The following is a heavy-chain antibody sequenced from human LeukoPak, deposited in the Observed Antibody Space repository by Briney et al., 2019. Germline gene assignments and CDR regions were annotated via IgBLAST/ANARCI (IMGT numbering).Heavy chain of an antibody. CDR3: ARDPDGTYHFNSGGYRDY. CDR2: IYTVGDT. CDR1: GFAFKNAW. Sequence: GGSLRLSCAASGFAFKNAWMSWVRQAPGKGLEWVSIIYTVGDTYYADSVKGRFTISRDDSKNTLYLQMNSLRAEDTAMYYCARDPDGTYHFNSGGYRDYWGQGTLVTVSS. J-gene: IGHJ4*02. V-gene: IGHV3-53*01. D-gene: IGHD3-22*01.